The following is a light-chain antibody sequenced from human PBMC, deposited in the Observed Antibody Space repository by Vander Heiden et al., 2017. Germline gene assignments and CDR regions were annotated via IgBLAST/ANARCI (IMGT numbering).Light chain of an antibody. CDR1: SSDVGGYNY. V-gene: IGLV2-14*01. CDR3: SSYTSSSTPWV. CDR2: DVS. Sequence: QSALPHPASVSGSPGQSITISCTGTSSDVGGYNYVSWYQQHPGKAPKLMIYDVSNRPSGVSNRFSGSKSGNTASLTISGLQAEDEADYYCSSYTSSSTPWVFGGGTKLTVL. J-gene: IGLJ3*02.